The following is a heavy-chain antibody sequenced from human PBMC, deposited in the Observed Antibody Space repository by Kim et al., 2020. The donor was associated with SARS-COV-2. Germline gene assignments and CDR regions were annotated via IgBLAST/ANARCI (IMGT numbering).Heavy chain of an antibody. CDR1: GGTFSSYA. V-gene: IGHV1-69*13. Sequence: SVKVSCKASGGTFSSYAISWVRQAPGQGLEWMGGIIPIFGTANYAQKFQGRVTITADESTSTAYMELSSLRSGDTAVYYCARVLGIAAAIGFYGMDVWGQGTTVTVSS. D-gene: IGHD6-13*01. CDR3: ARVLGIAAAIGFYGMDV. CDR2: IIPIFGTA. J-gene: IGHJ6*02.